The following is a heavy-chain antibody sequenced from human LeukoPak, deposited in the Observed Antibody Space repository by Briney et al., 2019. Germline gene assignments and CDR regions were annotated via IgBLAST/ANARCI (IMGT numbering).Heavy chain of an antibody. V-gene: IGHV3-23*01. J-gene: IGHJ4*02. CDR3: AREQYYYDSSGYYDY. D-gene: IGHD3-22*01. CDR2: INGKTNST. CDR1: GFTFSGYG. Sequence: GGSLRLSCAASGFTFSGYGLTWVRQAPGKGLEWVSTINGKTNSTYYADSVKGRFTISRDNSKKTLYLQMNSLRAEDTAVYYCAREQYYYDSSGYYDYWGQGTLVTVSS.